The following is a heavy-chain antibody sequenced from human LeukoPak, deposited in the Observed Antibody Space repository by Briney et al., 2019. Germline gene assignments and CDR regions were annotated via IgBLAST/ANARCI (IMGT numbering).Heavy chain of an antibody. V-gene: IGHV4-59*08. D-gene: IGHD4-23*01. J-gene: IGHJ4*02. Sequence: PSETLSLTCTVSGGSISSYYWSWIRQPPGKGLKWIGYIYYSGSTNYNPSLKSRVTISVDTSKNQFSLKLSSVTAADTAVYYCARQNYGGRSFDYWGQGTLVTVSS. CDR3: ARQNYGGRSFDY. CDR1: GGSISSYY. CDR2: IYYSGST.